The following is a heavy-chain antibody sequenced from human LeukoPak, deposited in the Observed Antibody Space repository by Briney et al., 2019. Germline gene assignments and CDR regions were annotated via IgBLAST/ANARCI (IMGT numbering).Heavy chain of an antibody. Sequence: GGSLRLSCAASGFTFSSYSMNWVRQAPGKGLEWVSYISSSGSTIYYADSVKGRFTISRDNAKNSPYLQMNSLRVEDTAVYYCARDPVQDFDYWGEGTLVTVSS. V-gene: IGHV3-48*04. CDR2: ISSSGSTI. J-gene: IGHJ4*02. CDR3: ARDPVQDFDY. CDR1: GFTFSSYS.